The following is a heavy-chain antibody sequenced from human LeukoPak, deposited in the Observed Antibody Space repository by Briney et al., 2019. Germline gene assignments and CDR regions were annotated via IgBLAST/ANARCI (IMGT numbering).Heavy chain of an antibody. CDR2: ISYDGSNK. CDR1: GFTFSTYA. CDR3: AKNLGYYYDSSGSPFDY. D-gene: IGHD3-22*01. Sequence: GRSLRLSCAASGFTFSTYAVHWVRQAPGKGLEWVAVISYDGSNKYYADSVKGRFTISRDNSKNTLYLQMNSLRAEDTAVYYCAKNLGYYYDSSGSPFDYWGQGTLVTVSS. J-gene: IGHJ4*02. V-gene: IGHV3-30-3*02.